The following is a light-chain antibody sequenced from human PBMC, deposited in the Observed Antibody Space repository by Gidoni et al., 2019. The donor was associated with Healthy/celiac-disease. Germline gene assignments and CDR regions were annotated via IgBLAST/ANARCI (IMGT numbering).Light chain of an antibody. J-gene: IGKJ4*01. CDR2: AAS. CDR3: QQSYSTPLT. V-gene: IGKV1-39*01. Sequence: DIQMTQAPSSLSASVGDRVTITCRASQSISSYLNWYQQKPGKAPKLLIYAASSLPSGVPSRFSGSGSGTDFPLTISRLQPEDFATYYCQQSYSTPLTFGGXTKVEIK. CDR1: QSISSY.